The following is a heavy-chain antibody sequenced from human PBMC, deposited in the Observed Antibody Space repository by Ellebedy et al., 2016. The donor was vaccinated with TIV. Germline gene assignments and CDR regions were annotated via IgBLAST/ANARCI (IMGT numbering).Heavy chain of an antibody. V-gene: IGHV5-51*01. J-gene: IGHJ4*02. CDR3: ARCGYSGLGNDF. CDR1: GYIFTNFW. Sequence: GESLKISCKGSGYIFTNFWIGWVRQMPGKGPEWMGVIYPSDSDTRYSPSFQGQVTISADKSISTTYLQWSSLKASDTAMYYCARCGYSGLGNDFWGQGTLVTVSS. CDR2: IYPSDSDT. D-gene: IGHD5-12*01.